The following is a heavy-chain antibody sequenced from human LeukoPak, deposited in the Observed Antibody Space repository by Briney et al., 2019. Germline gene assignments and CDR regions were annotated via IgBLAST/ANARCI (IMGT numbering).Heavy chain of an antibody. CDR3: AKDPPTVMANAFHI. D-gene: IGHD5-18*01. V-gene: IGHV3-23*01. CDR2: ISGSGGTT. J-gene: IGHJ3*02. Sequence: GGSLRLSCAASGFTFSSYGMSWVRQAPGKGLEWVTSISGSGGTTYYADSVKGRFTISRDNSKNTLYLQMNSLRADDTAVYSCAKDPPTVMANAFHIWGQGTMVTVS. CDR1: GFTFSSYG.